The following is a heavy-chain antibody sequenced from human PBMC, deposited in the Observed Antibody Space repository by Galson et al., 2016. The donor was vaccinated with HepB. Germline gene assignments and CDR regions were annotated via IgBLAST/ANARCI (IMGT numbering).Heavy chain of an antibody. CDR3: TSGGADGKAFDF. V-gene: IGHV3-49*03. D-gene: IGHD4-23*01. CDR2: IRSKAYGGTT. Sequence: SLRLSCAASGFTFDDYAMTWFRQAPGQGLEWVGMIRSKAYGGTTEYAAFVKGKFSISRDDSKRIAYLQMNNLKTEDTAVYYCTSGGADGKAFDFWVQGTMVSVSS. J-gene: IGHJ3*01. CDR1: GFTFDDYA.